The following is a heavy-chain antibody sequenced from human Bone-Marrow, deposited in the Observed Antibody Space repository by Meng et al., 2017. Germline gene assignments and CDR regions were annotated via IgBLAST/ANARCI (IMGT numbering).Heavy chain of an antibody. J-gene: IGHJ6*02. D-gene: IGHD2-2*01. V-gene: IGHV3-30*01. CDR1: GFTFSSYA. CDR2: ISYDGSNK. CDR3: ARESVVVVPAAMGDYYGMDV. Sequence: GESLKISCAASGFTFSSYAMHWVRQAPGKGLEWVAVISYDGSNKYYADSVKGRFTISRDNSKNTLYLQMNSLRAEDTAVYYCARESVVVVPAAMGDYYGMDVWGQGTMVTVSS.